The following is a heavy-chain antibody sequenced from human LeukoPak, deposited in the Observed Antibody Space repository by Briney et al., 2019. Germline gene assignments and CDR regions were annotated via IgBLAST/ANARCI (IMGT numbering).Heavy chain of an antibody. CDR1: GYTFTSYD. V-gene: IGHV1-8*01. D-gene: IGHD1-26*01. J-gene: IGHJ4*02. CDR3: ARAPEWELLSGDY. CDR2: MNPNSGNT. Sequence: ASVKVSCKASGYTFTSYDIDWVRLAPGQGLEWMGWMNPNSGNTGYAQKFQGRVTITRNTSISTAYMELSSLRSEDTAVYYCARAPEWELLSGDYWGQGTLVTVSS.